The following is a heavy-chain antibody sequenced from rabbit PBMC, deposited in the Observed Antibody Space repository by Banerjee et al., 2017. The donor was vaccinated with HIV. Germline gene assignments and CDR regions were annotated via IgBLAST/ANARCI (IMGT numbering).Heavy chain of an antibody. J-gene: IGHJ3*01. V-gene: IGHV1S45*01. CDR1: GFSFSSSYY. CDR3: ARGSGPIFGYASL. CDR2: IYAGSNGGT. Sequence: QEQLEESGGDLVKPEGSLTLTCTASGFSFSSSYYLCWVRQAPGKGLEWIACIYAGSNGGTYYASWAKGRFTISRTSSTTVTLQMTSLTAADTATYFCARGSGPIFGYASLWGQGTLVTVS. D-gene: IGHD6-1*01.